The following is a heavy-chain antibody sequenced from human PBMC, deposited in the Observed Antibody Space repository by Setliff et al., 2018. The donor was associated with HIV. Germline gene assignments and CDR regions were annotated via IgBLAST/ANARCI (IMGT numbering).Heavy chain of an antibody. CDR1: GASVSMPGW. J-gene: IGHJ4*02. Sequence: SETLSLTCTVLGASVSMPGWWGWVRQSPGKRLEWIGEVSDGGTKYNPSLQGRATTSVDRSKNQFSLELRSVTAADTAVYYCVKEGRTSTVFDYWGQGVMVTVFS. CDR3: VKEGRTSTVFDY. D-gene: IGHD1-7*01. CDR2: VSDGGT. V-gene: IGHV4-4*02.